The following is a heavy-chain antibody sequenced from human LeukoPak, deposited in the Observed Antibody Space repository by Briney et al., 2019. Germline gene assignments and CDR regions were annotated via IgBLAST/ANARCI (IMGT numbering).Heavy chain of an antibody. J-gene: IGHJ5*02. CDR1: GFTFSSYA. D-gene: IGHD3-22*01. Sequence: PGGSLRLSCAASGFTFSSYAMSWVRQAPGKGLEWVSAISGSGGSTYYADSVKGRFTISRDNSKNTLYLQMNSLGAEDTAVYYCAKDFRRHVTYYYDSAGPDWFDPWGQGTLVTVSS. V-gene: IGHV3-23*01. CDR3: AKDFRRHVTYYYDSAGPDWFDP. CDR2: ISGSGGST.